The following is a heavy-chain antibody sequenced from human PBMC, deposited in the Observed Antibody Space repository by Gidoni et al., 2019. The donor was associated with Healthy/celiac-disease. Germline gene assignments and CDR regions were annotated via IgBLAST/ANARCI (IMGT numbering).Heavy chain of an antibody. CDR2: IYYSGST. CDR1: GGSISSSSYY. D-gene: IGHD2-15*01. J-gene: IGHJ3*02. CDR3: ASHRLWYVPSAFDI. V-gene: IGHV4-39*01. Sequence: QLQLQESGPGLVKHSEPLSLTCTVSGGSISSSSYYWGWIRQPPGKGREWIGSIYYSGSTYYNPSLKSRVTISVDTSKNQFSLKLSSVTAADTAVYYCASHRLWYVPSAFDIWGQGTMVTVSS.